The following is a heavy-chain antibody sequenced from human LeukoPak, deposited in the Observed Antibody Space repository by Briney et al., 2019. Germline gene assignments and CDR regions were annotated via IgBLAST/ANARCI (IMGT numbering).Heavy chain of an antibody. CDR2: IKSKSDGGTT. J-gene: IGHJ4*02. V-gene: IGHV3-15*01. D-gene: IGHD3-22*01. Sequence: GGSLRLSCAASGFAFSNGWMTWVRQAPGKGLEWVGRIKSKSDGGTTDYAAPVKGRFAISRDDSRNTLYLQMDGLKTEDTAVYFCSYYYDSSSYVDYWGQGTLVTVSS. CDR1: GFAFSNGW. CDR3: SYYYDSSSYVDY.